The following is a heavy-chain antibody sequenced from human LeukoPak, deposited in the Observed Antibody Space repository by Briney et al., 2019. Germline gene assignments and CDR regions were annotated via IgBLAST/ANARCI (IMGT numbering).Heavy chain of an antibody. V-gene: IGHV4-59*08. CDR3: ASPRGPISGPRAFDI. Sequence: SETLSFTCTVSGGSISSYYWSWIRQPPGKGLEWIGYIYYSGSTNYNPSLKSRVTISVDTSKNQFSLKLSSVTAADTAVYYCASPRGPISGPRAFDIWGQGTMVTVSS. CDR1: GGSISSYY. CDR2: IYYSGST. D-gene: IGHD1-26*01. J-gene: IGHJ3*02.